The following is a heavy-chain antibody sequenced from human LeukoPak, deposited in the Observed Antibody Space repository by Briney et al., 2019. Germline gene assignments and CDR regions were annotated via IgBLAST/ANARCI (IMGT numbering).Heavy chain of an antibody. D-gene: IGHD6-19*01. CDR1: GFTLRSYT. Sequence: GGSLRLSCAASGFTLRSYTMNWVRQAPGKGLEWVSSIGISSNKIYYADSEKGRFIISRDSAKNSLYLQMNSLRAEDTALYYCAKDIRYSSGWYGNAFDIWGQGTMVTVSS. CDR2: IGISSNKI. V-gene: IGHV3-21*04. CDR3: AKDIRYSSGWYGNAFDI. J-gene: IGHJ3*02.